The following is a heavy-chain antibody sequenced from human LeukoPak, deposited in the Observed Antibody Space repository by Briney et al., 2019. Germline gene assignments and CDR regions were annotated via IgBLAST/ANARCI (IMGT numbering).Heavy chain of an antibody. Sequence: PSGTLSLTCTVSYGSISSSSYYWDWIRQPPGKGLEWIGSIYYSGNTYYNPSLKSRVTISVDTSKNQFSLNLSSVTAADTAVYYCARESRTLHYFYYMDVWGKGTTVTVSS. CDR2: IYYSGNT. V-gene: IGHV4-39*07. CDR3: ARESRTLHYFYYMDV. J-gene: IGHJ6*03. CDR1: YGSISSSSYY.